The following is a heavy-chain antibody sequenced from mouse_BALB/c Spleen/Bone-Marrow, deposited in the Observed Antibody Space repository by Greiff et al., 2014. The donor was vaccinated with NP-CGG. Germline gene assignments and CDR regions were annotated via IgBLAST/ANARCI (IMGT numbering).Heavy chain of an antibody. V-gene: IGHV1-80*01. CDR2: IYPGDGDT. CDR1: GYAFSSYW. Sequence: VKLMESGAELVRPGSSVKISCEASGYAFSSYWMNWVKQRPGQGLEWIGQIYPGDGDTNYNGKFKGKATLTADKSSSTAYMQLSSLTSEDSAVYFCARRVYGNYWYFDVWGAGTTVTVSS. CDR3: ARRVYGNYWYFDV. J-gene: IGHJ1*01. D-gene: IGHD2-1*01.